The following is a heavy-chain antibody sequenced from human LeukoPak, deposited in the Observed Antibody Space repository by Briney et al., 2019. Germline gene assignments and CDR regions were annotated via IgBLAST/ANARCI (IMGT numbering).Heavy chain of an antibody. D-gene: IGHD1-26*01. CDR1: GYSFTNYW. Sequence: GESLKISFKGSGYSFTNYWIGWVRQMPGKGLEWMGIIYPGDSETRYSPSFQGQVIISADKSITTAYLQWSSLKASDIAMYYCARYSGSYSKSFDAWGQGTLVTVSS. CDR3: ARYSGSYSKSFDA. J-gene: IGHJ4*02. CDR2: IYPGDSET. V-gene: IGHV5-51*01.